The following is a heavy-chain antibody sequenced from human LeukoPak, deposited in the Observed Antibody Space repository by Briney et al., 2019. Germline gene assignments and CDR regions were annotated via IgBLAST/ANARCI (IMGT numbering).Heavy chain of an antibody. D-gene: IGHD2-15*01. CDR1: GGSISSSSYY. CDR2: IYYSGST. V-gene: IGHV4-39*01. CDR3: ARHVRYCSGGSCYLDWFDP. Sequence: SETLSLTCTDSGGSISSSSYYWGWIRQPPGKGLEWIGSIYYSGSTYYNPSLKSRVTISVDTSKNQFSLKLSSVTAADTAVYYCARHVRYCSGGSCYLDWFDPWGQGTLVTVSS. J-gene: IGHJ5*02.